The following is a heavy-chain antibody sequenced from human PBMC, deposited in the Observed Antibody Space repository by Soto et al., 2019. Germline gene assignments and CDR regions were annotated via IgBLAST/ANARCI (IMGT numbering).Heavy chain of an antibody. CDR3: AKNQGVELVPLATVDWFDP. Sequence: SLRLSCAASGFIFENFGMSWVRQAPGKGLEWISSISGSGLKKYYADSVKGRFTISRDNSKSTVYLELNNLSAEDTAVYHCAKNQGVELVPLATVDWFDPWGQGSVVTVSS. V-gene: IGHV3-23*01. CDR1: GFIFENFG. J-gene: IGHJ5*02. CDR2: ISGSGLKK. D-gene: IGHD1-26*01.